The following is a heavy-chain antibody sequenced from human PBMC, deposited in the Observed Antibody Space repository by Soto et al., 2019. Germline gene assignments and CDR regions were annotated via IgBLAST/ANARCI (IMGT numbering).Heavy chain of an antibody. J-gene: IGHJ4*02. Sequence: GSVKVSCKASGYSFTNYGISWVRQAPGQGLEWMGWISPYNGDTNYAQKLQGRVTMTTDTSTSTAYMELRSLRSDDTAVYYCARYCRSTSCDHYCDYWGQGTLVTVSS. V-gene: IGHV1-18*01. CDR1: GYSFTNYG. D-gene: IGHD2-2*01. CDR2: ISPYNGDT. CDR3: ARYCRSTSCDHYCDY.